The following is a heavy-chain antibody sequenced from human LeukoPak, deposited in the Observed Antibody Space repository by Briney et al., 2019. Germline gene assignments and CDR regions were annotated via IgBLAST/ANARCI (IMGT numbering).Heavy chain of an antibody. CDR1: GGSISSTSYY. J-gene: IGHJ4*02. Sequence: SETLSLTCTVSGGSISSTSYYWGWIRQPPGKGLEWIGSIYYSGNTYYNPSLKSRVTISVDTSKNQFSLKLSSVTAADTAVYYCARGLRGWYPHWGQGTLVTVSS. CDR3: ARGLRGWYPH. D-gene: IGHD6-19*01. V-gene: IGHV4-39*01. CDR2: IYYSGNT.